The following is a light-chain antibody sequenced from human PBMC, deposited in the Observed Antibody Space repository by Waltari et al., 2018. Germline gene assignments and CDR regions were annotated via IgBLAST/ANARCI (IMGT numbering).Light chain of an antibody. CDR3: NSRDSSGNLNWV. Sequence: SSKLTQDPAVSVALGQTVRITCQGDSLRSYYASWYQQKPGQAPVLVIYGKNNRPSGIPDRFSGSSSGNTASLTITGAQAEDEADYYCNSRDSSGNLNWVFGGGTKLTVL. CDR2: GKN. V-gene: IGLV3-19*01. J-gene: IGLJ3*02. CDR1: SLRSYY.